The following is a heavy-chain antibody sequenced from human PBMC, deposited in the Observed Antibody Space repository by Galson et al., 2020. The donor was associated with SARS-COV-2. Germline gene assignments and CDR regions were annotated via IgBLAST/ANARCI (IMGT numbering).Heavy chain of an antibody. J-gene: IGHJ6*02. V-gene: IGHV4-31*03. D-gene: IGHD3-10*01. CDR3: ARATFYGSGRYSPRYYYYYGMDV. CDR2: IYYSGST. Sequence: SETLSLTCTVSDGSISSGGYYWSWIRQHPGKGLEWIGYIYYSGSTYYNPSLKSRVTISVDTSKNQFSLKLSSVTAADTAVYYCARATFYGSGRYSPRYYYYYGMDVWGQGTTVTVSS. CDR1: DGSISSGGYY.